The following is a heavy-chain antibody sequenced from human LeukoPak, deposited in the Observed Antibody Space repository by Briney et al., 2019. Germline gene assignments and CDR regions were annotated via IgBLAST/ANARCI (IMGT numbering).Heavy chain of an antibody. CDR1: GYTFTGYN. Sequence: GASVKVSCKASGYTFTGYNMHWVRQAPGQGLEWLGWINPNTGGTNYAEKFQGRVTMTRDTSISTAYMELSRLRSDDTAVYYCARDSAIAVAGTFPGYWGQGTLVTVSS. CDR2: INPNTGGT. J-gene: IGHJ4*02. CDR3: ARDSAIAVAGTFPGY. D-gene: IGHD6-19*01. V-gene: IGHV1-2*02.